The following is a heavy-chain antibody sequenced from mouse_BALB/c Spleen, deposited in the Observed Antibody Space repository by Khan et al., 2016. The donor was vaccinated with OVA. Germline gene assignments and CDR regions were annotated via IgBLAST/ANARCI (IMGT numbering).Heavy chain of an antibody. CDR2: IYPGSGST. Sequence: LQQPGSELVRPGASVKLSCKASGYTFTSYWMHWVKQRPGQGLEWIGDIYPGSGSTNYDEKFKSKATLTVDTSSSTAYMQLSSLTSEGSAVYYCTRWSYWFAYWGQGTLVTVSA. CDR3: TRWSYWFAY. J-gene: IGHJ3*01. CDR1: GYTFTSYW. V-gene: IGHV1S22*01. D-gene: IGHD2-12*01.